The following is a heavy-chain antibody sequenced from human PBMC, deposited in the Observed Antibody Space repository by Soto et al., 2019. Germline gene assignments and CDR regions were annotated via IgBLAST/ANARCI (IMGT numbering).Heavy chain of an antibody. D-gene: IGHD6-19*01. V-gene: IGHV3-23*01. CDR1: GFTFNTYA. CDR2: ISASGGTT. Sequence: EVPLLESGGGLVQPGGSLRLSCAASGFTFNTYAMIWVRQAPGKGLEWVSGISASGGTTYYADSVKGRFTISRDNSKNTREMQLNSLRAEETAVYYCAKGGSAWYLGYFDYWGQGTLVTVSS. CDR3: AKGGSAWYLGYFDY. J-gene: IGHJ4*02.